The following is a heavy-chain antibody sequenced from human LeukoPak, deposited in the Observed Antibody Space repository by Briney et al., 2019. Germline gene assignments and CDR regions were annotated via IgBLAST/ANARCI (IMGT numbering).Heavy chain of an antibody. V-gene: IGHV3-30*04. CDR1: GFTFSSYA. J-gene: IGHJ4*02. D-gene: IGHD6-13*01. CDR2: ISYDGSNK. CDR3: ARDRSYSSSWYPIFDY. Sequence: GGSLRLSCAASGFTFSSYAMHWVRQAPGKGLEWVADISYDGSNKYYADSVKGRFTISRDNSKNTLYLQMNSLRAEDTAVYYCARDRSYSSSWYPIFDYWGQGTLVTVSS.